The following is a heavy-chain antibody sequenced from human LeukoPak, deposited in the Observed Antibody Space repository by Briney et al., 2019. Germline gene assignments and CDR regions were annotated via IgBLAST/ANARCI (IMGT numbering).Heavy chain of an antibody. CDR1: GFTFSNYW. J-gene: IGHJ4*02. V-gene: IGHV3-7*01. Sequence: GGSLRLSCAVSGFTFSNYWMSWVRQAPGKGLEWVAYIKQDGSEKYYVDSVKGRFTISRDNAKNSLYLQMNSLRAEDTAVYYCARGGYSYGYSPTYYFDYWGQGTLVTVSS. CDR3: ARGGYSYGYSPTYYFDY. D-gene: IGHD5-18*01. CDR2: IKQDGSEK.